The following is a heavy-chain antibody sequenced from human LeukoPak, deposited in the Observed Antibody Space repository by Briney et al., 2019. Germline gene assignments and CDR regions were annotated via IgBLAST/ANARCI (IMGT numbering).Heavy chain of an antibody. J-gene: IGHJ6*02. CDR1: GFTVSSNY. CDR2: IYGGGST. CDR3: ANPTLLLYYYDSSGYGMDV. V-gene: IGHV3-53*01. D-gene: IGHD3-22*01. Sequence: GGSLRLSCAASGFTVSSNYMSWVRQAPGKGLEWVSVIYGGGSTYYADSVRGRFTISRDNSKNTLYLQMNSLRAEDTAVYYCANPTLLLYYYDSSGYGMDVWGQGTTVTVSS.